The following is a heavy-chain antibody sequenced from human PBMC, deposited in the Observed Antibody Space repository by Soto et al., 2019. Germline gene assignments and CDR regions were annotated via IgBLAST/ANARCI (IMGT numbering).Heavy chain of an antibody. J-gene: IGHJ4*02. Sequence: QVQLVESGGGLVKPGGSLRLSCAASGFTFSDYYMTWIRQAPGKGREWVSYIRSSSSYTNYADSVKGRSSISRDNAKNSLYLQMTSLRAEDTAVYYCARDRTGYSNDFDYWGQGTLVTVSS. V-gene: IGHV3-11*05. D-gene: IGHD6-13*01. CDR3: ARDRTGYSNDFDY. CDR2: IRSSSSYT. CDR1: GFTFSDYY.